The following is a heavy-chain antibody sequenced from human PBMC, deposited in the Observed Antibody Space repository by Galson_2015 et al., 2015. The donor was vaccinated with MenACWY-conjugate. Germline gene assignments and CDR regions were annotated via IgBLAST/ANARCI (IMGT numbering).Heavy chain of an antibody. CDR2: TYYGSKWYN. Sequence: CAISGDSVSSNSAAWNWIRQSPSRGLEWLGRTYYGSKWYNDYAVSVKSRIAINPDTSKNQFSLHLNSVTPEDTAVYYCARVRGGSHNWVDPWGQGTLVTVSS. V-gene: IGHV6-1*01. D-gene: IGHD2-15*01. CDR1: GDSVSSNSAA. CDR3: ARVRGGSHNWVDP. J-gene: IGHJ5*02.